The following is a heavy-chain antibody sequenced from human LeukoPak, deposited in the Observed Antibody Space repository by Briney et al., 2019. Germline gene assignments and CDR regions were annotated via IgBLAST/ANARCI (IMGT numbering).Heavy chain of an antibody. J-gene: IGHJ4*02. CDR3: ARRPYYYDSSGYYYFDY. V-gene: IGHV3-11*01. D-gene: IGHD3-22*01. CDR2: ISSSGSTI. Sequence: PGGSLRLSCAASGFTFSDYYMSWIRQAPGKGLEWVSYISSSGSTIYYADSMKGRFTISRDNAKNSLYLQMNSLRAEDTALYYCARRPYYYDSSGYYYFDYWGQGTLVTVSS. CDR1: GFTFSDYY.